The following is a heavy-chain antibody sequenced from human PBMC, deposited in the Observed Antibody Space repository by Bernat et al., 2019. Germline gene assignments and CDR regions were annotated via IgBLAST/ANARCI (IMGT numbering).Heavy chain of an antibody. D-gene: IGHD6-13*01. Sequence: QVQLVESGGGVVQPGRSLRLSCAASGFTFSSYGMHWVRQAPGKGLGWVAVISYDGSNKYYVDSVKGRFTISRDNSKNTLYLQMNSLRAEDTAVYYCASIAAAGTDPLGFDPWGQGTLVTVSS. CDR2: ISYDGSNK. V-gene: IGHV3-30*03. J-gene: IGHJ5*02. CDR1: GFTFSSYG. CDR3: ASIAAAGTDPLGFDP.